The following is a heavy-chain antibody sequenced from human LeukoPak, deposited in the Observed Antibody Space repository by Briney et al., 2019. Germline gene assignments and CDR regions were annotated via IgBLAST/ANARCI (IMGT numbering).Heavy chain of an antibody. CDR1: GYTFTGYY. D-gene: IGHD3-22*01. J-gene: IGHJ6*03. Sequence: ASVKVSCKASGYTFTGYYMHWVRQAPGQGLEWMGWINPNSGGTNYAQKFQGRVTMTRDTSISTAYMELSRLRSDDTAVYYCARAPHYYDSSGYNPYYYYYCMDVWGKGTTVTVSS. V-gene: IGHV1-2*02. CDR3: ARAPHYYDSSGYNPYYYYYCMDV. CDR2: INPNSGGT.